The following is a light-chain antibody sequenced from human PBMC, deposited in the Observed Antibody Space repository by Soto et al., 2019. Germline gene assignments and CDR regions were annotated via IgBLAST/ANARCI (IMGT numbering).Light chain of an antibody. CDR3: QQYGNSPIT. V-gene: IGKV3-20*01. CDR1: QSVSSNY. J-gene: IGKJ5*01. Sequence: EIVLTQSPGTLSLSPGERATLSCRASQSVSSNYLAWYQQKPGQAPRLLIYGASSRATGIPDRFSGSGSGTDFTLTISRLELEDFAVYYCQQYGNSPITFGQGTRLEIK. CDR2: GAS.